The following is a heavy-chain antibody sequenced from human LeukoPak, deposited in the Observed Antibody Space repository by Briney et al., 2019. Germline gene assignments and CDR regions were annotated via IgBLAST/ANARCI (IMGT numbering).Heavy chain of an antibody. CDR2: IYYSGST. D-gene: IGHD6-19*01. CDR1: GGSISSHY. CDR3: ARKRGSSGWYFDY. Sequence: SETLSLTCTVSGGSISSHYWSWIRQPPGKGLEWIGYIYYSGSTNYNPSLKSRVTISVDTSKNQFSLKLSSVTAADTAVYYCARKRGSSGWYFDYRGQGTLVTVSS. V-gene: IGHV4-59*11. J-gene: IGHJ4*02.